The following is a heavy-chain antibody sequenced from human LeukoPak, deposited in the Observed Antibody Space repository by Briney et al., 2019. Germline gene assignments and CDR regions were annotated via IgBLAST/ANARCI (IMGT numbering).Heavy chain of an antibody. J-gene: IGHJ4*02. CDR3: ARGKIFGVDTPYYFDY. D-gene: IGHD3-3*01. V-gene: IGHV4-34*01. CDR1: GGSFSGYY. CDR2: INHSGST. Sequence: SETLSLACAVYGGSFSGYYWSWIRQPPGKGLEWIGEINHSGSTNYYPSLKSRVTISVDTSKNQFSLKLSSVTAADTAVYYCARGKIFGVDTPYYFDYWGQGTLVTVSS.